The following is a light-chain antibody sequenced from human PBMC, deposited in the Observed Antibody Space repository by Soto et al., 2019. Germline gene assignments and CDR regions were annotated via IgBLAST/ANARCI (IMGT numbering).Light chain of an antibody. CDR2: EVS. J-gene: IGLJ2*01. CDR1: SSDVGGYSY. CDR3: SSFSSITREV. V-gene: IGLV2-14*01. Sequence: QSALTQPASVSGSPGQSITISCTGTSSDVGGYSYVSWYQQHPGKTPKLMIYEVSNRPSGVSHRFSGSKSGNTASLTISGLQTEDEADYYCSSFSSITREVFGGGTQLPS.